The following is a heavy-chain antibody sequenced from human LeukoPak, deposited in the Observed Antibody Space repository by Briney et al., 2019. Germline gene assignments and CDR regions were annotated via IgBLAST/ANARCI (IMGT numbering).Heavy chain of an antibody. CDR1: GFTFSNYV. D-gene: IGHD3-22*01. CDR2: ISYDGSKT. J-gene: IGHJ4*02. Sequence: GGSLRLSCGASGFTFSNYVMHWVRQAPGRGLECVAVISYDGSKTYYADSVEGRFTISRDNSKNTLHLLMNSLRAEDTAVYYCARYPNPNYYDSTGYFYQNFLSDWGQGTLVTVSS. V-gene: IGHV3-30*04. CDR3: ARYPNPNYYDSTGYFYQNFLSD.